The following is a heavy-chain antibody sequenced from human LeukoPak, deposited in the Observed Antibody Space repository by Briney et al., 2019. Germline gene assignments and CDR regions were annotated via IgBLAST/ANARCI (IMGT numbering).Heavy chain of an antibody. Sequence: GGSLRLSCAASGFTFDDYAMHWVRQAPGKGLEWVSGISWNSGSIGYADSVKGRFTISRDNAKNSLYLQMNSLRAGDTALYYCASAAAGLYYFDHWGQGTLVTVSS. J-gene: IGHJ4*02. D-gene: IGHD6-13*01. CDR2: ISWNSGSI. V-gene: IGHV3-9*01. CDR3: ASAAAGLYYFDH. CDR1: GFTFDDYA.